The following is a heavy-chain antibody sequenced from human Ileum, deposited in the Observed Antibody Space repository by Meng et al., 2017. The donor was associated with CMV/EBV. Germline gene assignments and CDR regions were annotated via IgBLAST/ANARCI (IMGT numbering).Heavy chain of an antibody. V-gene: IGHV3-53*01. CDR3: TTHSGGY. CDR1: GFAVSSDY. CDR2: TYTDDST. J-gene: IGHJ4*02. Sequence: GESLKISCAVSGFAVSSDYMTWVRQAPGKGLEWVSATYTDDSTNYADSVRGRFTVSRDNFNNMVFLQMNSLRAEDTAIYYCTTHSGGYWGQGARVTVSS.